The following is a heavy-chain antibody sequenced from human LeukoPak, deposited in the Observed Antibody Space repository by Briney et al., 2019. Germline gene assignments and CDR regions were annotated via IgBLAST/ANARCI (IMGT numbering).Heavy chain of an antibody. CDR3: ARDSSSWYYDY. CDR1: GFTFSSYG. J-gene: IGHJ4*02. D-gene: IGHD6-13*01. CDR2: ISYDGSNK. Sequence: GGSLRLSCAASGFTFSSYGMHWVRQAPGKGLEWVAVISYDGSNKYYADSVKGRFTISRDNSKNTLYLQMNSLRAEDTAVYYCARDSSSWYYDYWGQGTLVTVSS. V-gene: IGHV3-30*03.